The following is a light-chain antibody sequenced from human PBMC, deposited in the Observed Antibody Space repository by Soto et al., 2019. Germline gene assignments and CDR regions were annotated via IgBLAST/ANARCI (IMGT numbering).Light chain of an antibody. CDR1: QGISSW. Sequence: DVQMTQSPSTLSASVGDRVTITCRASQGISSWLAWYQQKPGKAPKLLIYMASSLLSGVPSRFSGSGSGTEFTLTISSLQPDDFATYYCQHYNGYSWTFGQGTKVEIK. V-gene: IGKV1-5*03. J-gene: IGKJ1*01. CDR3: QHYNGYSWT. CDR2: MAS.